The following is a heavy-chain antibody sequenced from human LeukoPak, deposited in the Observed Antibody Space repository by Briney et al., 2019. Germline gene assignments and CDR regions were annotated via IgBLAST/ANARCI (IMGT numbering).Heavy chain of an antibody. V-gene: IGHV3-30*18. J-gene: IGHJ4*02. Sequence: GGSLRLSCAASGFTFSSYGMHWVRQAPGKGLEWVAVISYDGSNKYYADSVKGRFTISSDNSKNTLYLQMNSLRAEDTAVYYCAKTGIAAGYYFDYWGQGTLVTVSS. D-gene: IGHD6-13*01. CDR1: GFTFSSYG. CDR3: AKTGIAAGYYFDY. CDR2: ISYDGSNK.